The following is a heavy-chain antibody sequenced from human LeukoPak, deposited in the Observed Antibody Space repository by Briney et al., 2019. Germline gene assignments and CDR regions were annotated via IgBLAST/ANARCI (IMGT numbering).Heavy chain of an antibody. CDR1: GITFIEAS. V-gene: IGHV3-15*05. CDR3: AHIAVGQSDFDH. CDR2: LKSKAGGEIR. D-gene: IGHD6-19*01. Sequence: GGSLRLSCAVSGITFIEASMTCGRDGPREGVEWGGRLKSKAGGEIRDYAAPVKGRFTISRDDSINTVYLEMNGLKTEDTAMYYCAHIAVGQSDFDHWGQGTLVTLSS. J-gene: IGHJ4*02.